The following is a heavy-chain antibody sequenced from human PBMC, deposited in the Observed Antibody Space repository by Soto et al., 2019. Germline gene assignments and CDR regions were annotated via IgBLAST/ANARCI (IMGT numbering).Heavy chain of an antibody. CDR2: INPNSGGT. CDR1: GYTFTGYY. J-gene: IGHJ3*02. CDR3: ARDFVNCSGGSCYPIHAFDI. V-gene: IGHV1-2*04. Sequence: ASVKVSCKASGYTFTGYYMHWVRQAPGQGLEWMGWINPNSGGTNYAQKFQGWVTMTRDTSISTAYMELSRLRSDDTAVYYCARDFVNCSGGSCYPIHAFDIWGQGTMVTVSS. D-gene: IGHD2-15*01.